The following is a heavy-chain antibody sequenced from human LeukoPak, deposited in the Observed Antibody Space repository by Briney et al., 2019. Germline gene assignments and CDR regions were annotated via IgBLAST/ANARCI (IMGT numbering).Heavy chain of an antibody. V-gene: IGHV4-39*01. Sequence: SETLSLTCTFSGGSISSSSQSWGWIRQPPGKALEWIGSISYSGSTYHNPSLKTRVTMSVDTSENQFSLKLSSVTAADSTVYFCVRIYCTSTSCYGDSYYGMDVWGQGTTVTVSS. CDR1: GGSISSSSQS. CDR3: VRIYCTSTSCYGDSYYGMDV. D-gene: IGHD2-2*01. CDR2: ISYSGST. J-gene: IGHJ6*02.